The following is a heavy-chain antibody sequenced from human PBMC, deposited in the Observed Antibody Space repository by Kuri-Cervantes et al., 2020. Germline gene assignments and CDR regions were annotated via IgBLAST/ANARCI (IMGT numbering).Heavy chain of an antibody. V-gene: IGHV4-4*02. CDR2: INHSGST. J-gene: IGHJ6*03. Sequence: SETLSLTCAVSGGSISSSNWWSWVRQPPGKGLGWIGEINHSGSTNYNPSLKSRVTISVDTSKDQFSLKLSSVTAADTALYYCAREVWAGAYYYGSGSGPRRRHMDVWGKGTTVTVSS. CDR3: AREVWAGAYYYGSGSGPRRRHMDV. CDR1: GGSISSSNW. D-gene: IGHD3-10*01.